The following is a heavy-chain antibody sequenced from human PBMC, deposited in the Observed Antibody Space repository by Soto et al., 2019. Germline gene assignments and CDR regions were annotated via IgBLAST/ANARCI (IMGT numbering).Heavy chain of an antibody. V-gene: IGHV3-23*01. Sequence: GSLRLACSASGCTFSSYAMSWVRQAAGKGLEWVSAISGSGGSTYYADPVKGRFTISRDNSKNTLYLQMNSLRAEETAVYYCAKDRYTTQSELILGGYYYYGMDVWGQGTKVTVSS. CDR1: GCTFSSYA. CDR3: AKDRYTTQSELILGGYYYYGMDV. J-gene: IGHJ6*02. CDR2: ISGSGGST. D-gene: IGHD1-26*01.